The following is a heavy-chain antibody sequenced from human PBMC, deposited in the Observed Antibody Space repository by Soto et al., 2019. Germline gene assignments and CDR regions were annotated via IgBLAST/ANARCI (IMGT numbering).Heavy chain of an antibody. J-gene: IGHJ5*02. Sequence: ELQLLESGGALVQPGGSLRLSCAASGFTFSNYAMSWVRQAPGKGLEWVSSIGGTGSDTYYADSVRGRFTISRDNSKNSLYLQLNSPRTEDTAMYFCAKDAVPYNGKWDWFDPWGQGTLVIVSS. D-gene: IGHD1-20*01. CDR2: IGGTGSDT. V-gene: IGHV3-23*01. CDR1: GFTFSNYA. CDR3: AKDAVPYNGKWDWFDP.